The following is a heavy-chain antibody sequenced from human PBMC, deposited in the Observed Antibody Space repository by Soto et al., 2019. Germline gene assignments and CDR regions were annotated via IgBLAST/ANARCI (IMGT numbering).Heavy chain of an antibody. D-gene: IGHD6-19*01. CDR3: ARDRISSGWYPAFDI. Sequence: ASVKVSCKASGYTFTSYGISWVRQAPGQGLEWKGWISAYNGNTNYAQKLQGRVTMTTDTSTSTAYMELRSLRSDDTAVYYCARDRISSGWYPAFDIWGQGTMVTVSS. V-gene: IGHV1-18*01. CDR1: GYTFTSYG. CDR2: ISAYNGNT. J-gene: IGHJ3*02.